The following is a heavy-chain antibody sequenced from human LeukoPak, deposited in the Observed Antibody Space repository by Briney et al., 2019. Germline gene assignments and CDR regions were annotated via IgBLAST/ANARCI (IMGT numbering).Heavy chain of an antibody. CDR2: IYYSGST. Sequence: SETLSLTCTVSGGSIGSGDYYWSWIRQPPGKGLEWIGYIYYSGSTYYNPSLKSRITISVNTSKRQFSLKLSSVTAADTAVYYCARGLFGYCSSTSCYRWFDPWGQGTLVTVSS. J-gene: IGHJ5*02. V-gene: IGHV4-30-4*08. D-gene: IGHD2-2*03. CDR3: ARGLFGYCSSTSCYRWFDP. CDR1: GGSIGSGDYY.